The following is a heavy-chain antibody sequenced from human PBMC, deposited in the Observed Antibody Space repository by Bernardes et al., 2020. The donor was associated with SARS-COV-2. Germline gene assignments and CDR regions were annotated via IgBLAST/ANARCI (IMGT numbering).Heavy chain of an antibody. J-gene: IGHJ4*02. CDR1: GFTFTSFA. Sequence: GGSLRLSCAASGFTFTSFAMSWVRQAPGKGLEWVSGISGSGFYNADSVKGRFTISRDNAKNSLYLQMNSLRAEDTAVYYCAREEMATIFGAWGYWGQGTLVTVSS. CDR3: AREEMATIFGAWGY. CDR2: ISGSGFY. D-gene: IGHD3-10*02. V-gene: IGHV3-21*01.